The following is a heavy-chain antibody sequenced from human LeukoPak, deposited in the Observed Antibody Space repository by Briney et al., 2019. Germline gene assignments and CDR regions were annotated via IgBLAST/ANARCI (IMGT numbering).Heavy chain of an antibody. CDR1: GYIFSAYY. V-gene: IGHV1-2*02. Sequence: GASVKVSCKASGYIFSAYYMHWVRQAPGQGPEWMGWINPNSGGTNYAQKFQGRVTMTGDTSSSAASMELSGLRSDDTAVYYCARDLAAGAYDSWGQGTLVTVSS. CDR2: INPNSGGT. J-gene: IGHJ4*02. D-gene: IGHD2-15*01. CDR3: ARDLAAGAYDS.